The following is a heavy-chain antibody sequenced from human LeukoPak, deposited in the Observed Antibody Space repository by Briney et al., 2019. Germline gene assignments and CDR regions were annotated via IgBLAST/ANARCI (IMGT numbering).Heavy chain of an antibody. V-gene: IGHV3-7*01. Sequence: AGSLTLSCADSQFTINGSCMNWFRQAPGKELEWVANMDPTGSQKRYVDSVRGRFTISKDNPGASLYLDMHSLRAEDTAIYYCAIWTSGNYWGQGTLVTVSS. CDR2: MDPTGSQK. CDR3: AIWTSGNY. D-gene: IGHD1-1*01. J-gene: IGHJ4*02. CDR1: QFTINGSC.